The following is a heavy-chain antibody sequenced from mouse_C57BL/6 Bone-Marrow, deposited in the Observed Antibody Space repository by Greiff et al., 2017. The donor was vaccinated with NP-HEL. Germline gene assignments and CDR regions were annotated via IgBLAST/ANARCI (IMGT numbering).Heavy chain of an antibody. CDR3: ARGRYYYGSSYGYFGV. Sequence: VQLQQPGAELVKPGASVKMSCKASGYTFTSYWITWVKQRPGQGLEWIGDIYPGSGSTNYNEKFKSKATLTVDTSSSTAYMQLSSLTSEDAAVYYCARGRYYYGSSYGYFGVWGTGTTVTVSS. CDR2: IYPGSGST. V-gene: IGHV1-55*01. J-gene: IGHJ1*03. CDR1: GYTFTSYW. D-gene: IGHD1-1*01.